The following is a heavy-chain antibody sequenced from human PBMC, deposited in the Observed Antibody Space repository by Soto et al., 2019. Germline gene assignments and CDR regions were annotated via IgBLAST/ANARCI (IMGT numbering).Heavy chain of an antibody. CDR3: AKDRSYSGYDYVSAFDY. D-gene: IGHD5-12*01. Sequence: GGSPEISCAASGFTLSSYAMGWVRPAPGEGLEWVSAISGSGGSTYYADSVKGRFTISRDNSKNTLYLQMNSLRAEDTAVYYCAKDRSYSGYDYVSAFDYWGQGTLVTVSS. CDR1: GFTLSSYA. V-gene: IGHV3-23*01. CDR2: ISGSGGST. J-gene: IGHJ4*02.